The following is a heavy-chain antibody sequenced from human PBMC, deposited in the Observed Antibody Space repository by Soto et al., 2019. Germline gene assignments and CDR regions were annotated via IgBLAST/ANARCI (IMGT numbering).Heavy chain of an antibody. CDR2: ISSSGSTI. D-gene: IGHD3-3*01. Sequence: PGGSLRLSCAASGFTFSSYEMNWVRQAPGKGLEWVSYISSSGSTIYYADSVKGRFTISRDNAKNSLYLQMNSLRAEDTAVYYCARDRRDTIFYHHYYGMDVWGQGTTVTVSS. V-gene: IGHV3-48*03. CDR1: GFTFSSYE. J-gene: IGHJ6*02. CDR3: ARDRRDTIFYHHYYGMDV.